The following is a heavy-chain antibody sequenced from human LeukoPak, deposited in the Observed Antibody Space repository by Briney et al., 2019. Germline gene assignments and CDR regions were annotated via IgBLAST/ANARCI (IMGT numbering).Heavy chain of an antibody. J-gene: IGHJ4*02. CDR1: GFTFSDHY. D-gene: IGHD3-22*01. CDR2: TRDKANSYTT. CDR3: AGAVRGSSGYYYFDY. Sequence: GRSLRLSCAASGFTFSDHYMDWVRQAPGKGLEWVGRTRDKANSYTTEYAASVKGRFTISRDDSKNSLYLQMNSLKTEDTAVYYCAGAVRGSSGYYYFDYWGQGTLVTVSS. V-gene: IGHV3-72*01.